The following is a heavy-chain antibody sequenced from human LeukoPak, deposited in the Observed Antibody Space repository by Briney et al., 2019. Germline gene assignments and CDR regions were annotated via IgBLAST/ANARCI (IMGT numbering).Heavy chain of an antibody. CDR3: AKRASGDSGPFDY. CDR1: GFTFSSNA. Sequence: GGSLRLSCAGSGFTFSSNAMSWVRQAPGKGLEWVSAISGNGDSTYYADSMKGRFTISRDNSKNTLYLQMTSLRAEDTAVYYCAKRASGDSGPFDYWGQGTLVTVSS. V-gene: IGHV3-23*01. CDR2: ISGNGDST. J-gene: IGHJ4*02. D-gene: IGHD4-17*01.